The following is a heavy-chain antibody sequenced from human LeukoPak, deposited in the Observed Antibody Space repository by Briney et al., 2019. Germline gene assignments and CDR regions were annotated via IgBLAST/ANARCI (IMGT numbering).Heavy chain of an antibody. CDR2: IRWNSGNI. CDR1: GFTFYDYA. CDR3: SKDLVGYCSCGRCEPTVVS. Sequence: SLRLSCAASGFTFYDYAMQWVRQAGGGGVGWGSGIRWNSGNITYADSVRGRFTIARDNAKNSLYMQRNRLRAEDTALYDCSKDLVGYCSCGRCEPTVVSWGQGTMVTVSS. D-gene: IGHD2-15*01. J-gene: IGHJ3*01. V-gene: IGHV3-9*01.